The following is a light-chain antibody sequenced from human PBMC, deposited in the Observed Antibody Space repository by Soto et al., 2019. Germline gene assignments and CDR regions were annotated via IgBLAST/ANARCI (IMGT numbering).Light chain of an antibody. CDR2: EVS. CDR3: SSYTSGATLGV. Sequence: QSALTQPASVSGSPGQSITISCTGTSSDVGDFHYVSWYQQHPGKAPKLMIYEVSNRPSGVSNRFSGSKSGNTASLTISGLQAEDEADYYCSSYTSGATLGVFGTGTKLTVL. J-gene: IGLJ1*01. CDR1: SSDVGDFHY. V-gene: IGLV2-14*01.